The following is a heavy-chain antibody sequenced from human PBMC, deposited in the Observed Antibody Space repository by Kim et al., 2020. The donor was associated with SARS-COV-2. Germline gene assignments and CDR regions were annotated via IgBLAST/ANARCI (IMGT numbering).Heavy chain of an antibody. Sequence: GGSLRLSCAASGFTFDDYAMHWVRQAPGKGLEWVSGISWNSGSIGYADSVKGRFTISRDNAKNSLYLQMNSLRAEDTALYYCAKDTSSGWYQGAFDIWGQGTMVTVSS. CDR2: ISWNSGSI. V-gene: IGHV3-9*01. J-gene: IGHJ3*02. CDR3: AKDTSSGWYQGAFDI. D-gene: IGHD6-19*01. CDR1: GFTFDDYA.